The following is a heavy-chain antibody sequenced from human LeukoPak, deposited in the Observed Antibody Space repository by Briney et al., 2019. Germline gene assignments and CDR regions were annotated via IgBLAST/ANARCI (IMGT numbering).Heavy chain of an antibody. CDR3: AAIVGATNAFDI. D-gene: IGHD1-26*01. Sequence: SVKVSCKASGGTFSSYAISWVRQAPGQGLEWMGRIIPIFGVANYAQKFQGRVTITADKSTSTAYMELSSLRSEDTAVYYCAAIVGATNAFDIWGQGTMVTVSS. J-gene: IGHJ3*02. CDR2: IIPIFGVA. CDR1: GGTFSSYA. V-gene: IGHV1-69*04.